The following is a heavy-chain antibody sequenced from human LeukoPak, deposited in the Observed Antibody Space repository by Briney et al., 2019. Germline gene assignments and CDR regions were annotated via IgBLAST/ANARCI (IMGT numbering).Heavy chain of an antibody. D-gene: IGHD3-22*01. J-gene: IGHJ4*02. CDR1: GFTFSSYA. CDR2: ISYDGSNK. Sequence: GGSLRLSCAASGFTFSSYAMHWVRQAPGKGLEWVAVISYDGSNKYYADSVKGRFSISRDNSKNTLYLQMNSLRAEDTAVYYCARVGRWVYYDSSGYFDYWGQGTLVTVSS. CDR3: ARVGRWVYYDSSGYFDY. V-gene: IGHV3-30-3*01.